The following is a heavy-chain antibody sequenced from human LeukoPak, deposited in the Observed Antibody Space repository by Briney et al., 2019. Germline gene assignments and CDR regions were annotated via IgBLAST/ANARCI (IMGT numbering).Heavy chain of an antibody. V-gene: IGHV3-7*01. CDR3: ARDCVGYCDNTGCYCDGVRYDY. CDR2: IKQDRDEK. CDR1: GFTFSTYW. J-gene: IGHJ4*02. Sequence: GGSPRLSCAASGFTFSTYWMSWVRQAPGKGLEWVANIKQDRDEKYYVDSVKGRFTSSRDNAKNSLYLQMNSVRAEDTAVYYCARDCVGYCDNTGCYCDGVRYDYWGQGTLVTVSS. D-gene: IGHD2-2*01.